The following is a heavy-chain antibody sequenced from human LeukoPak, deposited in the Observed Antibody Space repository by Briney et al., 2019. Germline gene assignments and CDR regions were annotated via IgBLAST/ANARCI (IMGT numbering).Heavy chain of an antibody. J-gene: IGHJ5*02. CDR3: ANGLYGDYARFEP. V-gene: IGHV1-2*02. Sequence: GASVTVSCKASGYTFTGYYMHWVRQAPGQGLEWMGWINPNSGGTNYAQKFQGRVTMTRDTSISTAYMEMSRLRSDDTAVYYCANGLYGDYARFEPCGQGTLVTASS. CDR1: GYTFTGYY. D-gene: IGHD4-17*01. CDR2: INPNSGGT.